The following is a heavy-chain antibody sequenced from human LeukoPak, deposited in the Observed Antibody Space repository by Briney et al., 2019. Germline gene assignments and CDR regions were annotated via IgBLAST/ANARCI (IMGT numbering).Heavy chain of an antibody. D-gene: IGHD5-24*01. V-gene: IGHV4-61*05. Sequence: PSETLSLTCTVSGGSIINSGYYWGWIRQPPWKGLEWIGYIYYSGSTNYNPSLKSRVTISVDTSKNQFSLKLSSVTAADTAVYYCARTRVGDGYNPWGQGTLVTVSS. J-gene: IGHJ5*02. CDR3: ARTRVGDGYNP. CDR1: GGSIINSGYY. CDR2: IYYSGST.